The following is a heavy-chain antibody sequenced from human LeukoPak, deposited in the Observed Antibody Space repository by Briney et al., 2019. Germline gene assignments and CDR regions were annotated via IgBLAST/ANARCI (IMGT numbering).Heavy chain of an antibody. V-gene: IGHV3-23*01. Sequence: GGSLRLSCAASRLTFSDYAMTWVRQAPGKGLQWASTISGSGGRTYYTDSVKGRFTVSRDNSKNTLYLQMKSLRVEDAAVYYCAKDRRAAAGPPYYFDNWGQGTLVTVSS. D-gene: IGHD6-13*01. CDR1: RLTFSDYA. CDR3: AKDRRAAAGPPYYFDN. CDR2: ISGSGGRT. J-gene: IGHJ4*02.